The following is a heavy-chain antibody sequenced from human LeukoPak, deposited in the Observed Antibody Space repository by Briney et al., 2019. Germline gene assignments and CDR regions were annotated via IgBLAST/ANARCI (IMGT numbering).Heavy chain of an antibody. Sequence: GGSLRLSCAAPGFTFSDYYMSWIRQAPGNGLEWVSYISSSSSYTNYADSVNGRFTISRDNAKNSLYLQMNSLRAEDTAVYYCARVIGGIRYFDWYNWFDPWGQGTLVTVSS. CDR2: ISSSSSYT. V-gene: IGHV3-11*05. CDR1: GFTFSDYY. CDR3: ARVIGGIRYFDWYNWFDP. J-gene: IGHJ5*02. D-gene: IGHD3-9*01.